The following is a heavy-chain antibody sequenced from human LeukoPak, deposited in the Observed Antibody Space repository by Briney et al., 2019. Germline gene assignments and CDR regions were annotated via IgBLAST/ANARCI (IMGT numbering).Heavy chain of an antibody. V-gene: IGHV4-34*01. J-gene: IGHJ4*02. CDR3: AGGSGSYYRGIDY. CDR2: TYHGGRT. CDR1: GGSFSGYY. D-gene: IGHD1-26*01. Sequence: SETLSLTCAVYGGSFSGYYWSWIRQPPRKGLEWIGCTYHGGRTDYNPSLKSRVSISVDTSKNQFSLKLSSVTAADTAIYYCAGGSGSYYRGIDYWGQGTLVTVSS.